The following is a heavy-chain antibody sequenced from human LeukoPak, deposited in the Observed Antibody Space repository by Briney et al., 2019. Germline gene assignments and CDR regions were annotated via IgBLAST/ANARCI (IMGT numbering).Heavy chain of an antibody. J-gene: IGHJ4*02. CDR3: AREDYYDSGSNDY. D-gene: IGHD3-22*01. CDR1: GYTFTGYY. CDR2: LNPNSGNT. V-gene: IGHV1-8*03. Sequence: ASMKVSCKPSGYTFTGYYIQWVRQAPGQGLEWMGWLNPNSGNTGYSQKFQGRVTITRNTSISTAYMELSSLRSEDTAVYYCAREDYYDSGSNDYWGQGTLVTVSS.